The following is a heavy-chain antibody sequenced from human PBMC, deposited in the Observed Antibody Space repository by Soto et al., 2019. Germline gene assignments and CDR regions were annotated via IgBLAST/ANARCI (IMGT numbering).Heavy chain of an antibody. CDR2: INPNSGGT. J-gene: IGHJ5*02. CDR1: GYTFTGYY. V-gene: IGHV1-2*02. Sequence: ASVKVSCKASGYTFTGYYMHWVRQAPGQGLEWMGWINPNSGGTNYAQKFQGRVTMTRGTSISTAYMELSRLRSDDTAVYYCARDQYSSSSNWFDPWGQGTLVTVSS. CDR3: ARDQYSSSSNWFDP. D-gene: IGHD6-13*01.